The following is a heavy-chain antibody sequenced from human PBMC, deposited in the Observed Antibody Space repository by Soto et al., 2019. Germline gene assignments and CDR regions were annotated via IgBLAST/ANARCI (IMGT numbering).Heavy chain of an antibody. CDR1: GYTFTDYY. D-gene: IGHD6-6*01. CDR3: ARDGGPQYSSSSPLRKGDY. CDR2: ISPRRGSA. J-gene: IGHJ4*02. Sequence: ASVKVSCKASGYTFTDYYIHWVRQAPGQGLEWMGIISPRRGSAGYAQKFQARVTMTRDTSTSTVYMELSSLRSEDTAVYYCARDGGPQYSSSSPLRKGDYWGQGTLVTVSS. V-gene: IGHV1-46*01.